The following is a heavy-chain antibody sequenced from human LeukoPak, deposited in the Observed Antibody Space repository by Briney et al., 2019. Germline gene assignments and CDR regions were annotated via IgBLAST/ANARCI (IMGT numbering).Heavy chain of an antibody. CDR2: MNPNSGNT. J-gene: IGHJ6*02. CDR1: GYTFTSYD. V-gene: IGHV1-8*01. D-gene: IGHD6-6*01. CDR3: AREPKLGNYYYYGMDV. Sequence: ASVKVSCKASGYTFTSYDINWVRQATGQGLEWMGWMNPNSGNTGYAQKFQGRVTMTRNTSISTAYMELSSLRSEDTAVYYCAREPKLGNYYYYGMDVWGQGTTVTVYS.